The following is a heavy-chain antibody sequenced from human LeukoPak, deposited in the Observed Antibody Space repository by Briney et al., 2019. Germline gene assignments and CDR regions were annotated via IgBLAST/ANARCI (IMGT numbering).Heavy chain of an antibody. CDR1: GFNFSGSA. V-gene: IGHV3-73*01. CDR2: IRSKGNNYAT. D-gene: IGHD1-26*01. CDR3: SRPGSYSTDDAFDI. J-gene: IGHJ3*02. Sequence: GGSLKLSCAASGFNFSGSAVHWVRQASRKGLERVGHIRSKGNNYATAYTASVKGRFTISRDDSKSTAHLQMNSLKTEDTAVYYCSRPGSYSTDDAFDIWGQGTMVTVSS.